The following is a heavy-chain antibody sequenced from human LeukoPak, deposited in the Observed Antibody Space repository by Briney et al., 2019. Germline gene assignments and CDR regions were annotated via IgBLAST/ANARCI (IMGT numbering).Heavy chain of an antibody. Sequence: PGGSLRLSCAASGFTFSSYGMHWVRQAPGKGLEWVAVISYDGSNKYYADSVKGRFTISRDNSKNTLYLQMNSLRAEDTAVYYCAKGRGYGDYWGRGTLVTVSS. CDR1: GFTFSSYG. CDR2: ISYDGSNK. J-gene: IGHJ4*02. D-gene: IGHD3-10*01. CDR3: AKGRGYGDY. V-gene: IGHV3-30*18.